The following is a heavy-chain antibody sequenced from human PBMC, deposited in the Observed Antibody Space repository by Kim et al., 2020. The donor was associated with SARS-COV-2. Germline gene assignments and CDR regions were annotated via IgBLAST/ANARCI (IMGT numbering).Heavy chain of an antibody. CDR1: GGSISSSSYY. J-gene: IGHJ4*02. Sequence: SETLSLTCTVSGGSISSSSYYWGWIRQPPGKGLEWIGSVYYTGSTYYNPSLKSRVTISVDTSKNQFSLKLSSVTAADTAVYYCARQRGSAGLIDYWGQGTLVTVSS. V-gene: IGHV4-39*01. CDR2: VYYTGST. CDR3: ARQRGSAGLIDY. D-gene: IGHD3-10*01.